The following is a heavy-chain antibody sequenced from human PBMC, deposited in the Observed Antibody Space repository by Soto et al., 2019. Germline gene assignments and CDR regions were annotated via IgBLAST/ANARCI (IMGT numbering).Heavy chain of an antibody. V-gene: IGHV3-23*01. Sequence: GGSLRLSCAAYGFTFSSYAMSWVRQAPGKGLEWVSAITGSGGSTYYADSVKGRFTISRDNSKNTLYLQMNSLRAEDTAVYYCAKKEAPTTPAFDLWGHGTMVTVSS. D-gene: IGHD1-26*01. CDR2: ITGSGGST. CDR3: AKKEAPTTPAFDL. CDR1: GFTFSSYA. J-gene: IGHJ3*01.